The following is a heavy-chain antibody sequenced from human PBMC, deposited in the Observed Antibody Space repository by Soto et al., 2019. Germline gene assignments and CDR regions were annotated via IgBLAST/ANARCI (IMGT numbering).Heavy chain of an antibody. V-gene: IGHV4-38-2*01. Sequence: SETLSLTCAVSGYSISSGYYWGWIRQPPGKGLEWIGNMYHSGDTYYNPSLKSRVAISVDTSKNHFYLKLSSVTAADTAVYYCARKEMRGAAFDFWGQGTMVTVSS. CDR2: MYHSGDT. J-gene: IGHJ3*01. CDR3: ARKEMRGAAFDF. CDR1: GYSISSGYY.